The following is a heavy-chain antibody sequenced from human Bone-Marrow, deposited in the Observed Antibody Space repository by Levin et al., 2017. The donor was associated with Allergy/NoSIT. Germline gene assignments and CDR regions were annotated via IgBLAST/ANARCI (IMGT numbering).Heavy chain of an antibody. CDR2: INTSTGNP. D-gene: IGHD2/OR15-2a*01. CDR3: ARAEFNRGVDY. J-gene: IGHJ4*02. CDR1: GYTFTHYG. V-gene: IGHV7-4-1*02. Sequence: ASVKVSCKASGYTFTHYGFIWMRQAPGKRPQWLGRINTSTGNPTYAQGFTGRLVFSLDTSVSTAYLEISSLRTEDTAVYYCARAEFNRGVDYWGQGTLVTVSS.